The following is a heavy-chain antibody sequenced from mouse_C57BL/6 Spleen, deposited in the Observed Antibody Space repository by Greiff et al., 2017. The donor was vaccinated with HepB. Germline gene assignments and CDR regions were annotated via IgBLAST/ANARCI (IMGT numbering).Heavy chain of an antibody. Sequence: QVQLQQPGAELVKPGASVKLSCKASGYTFTSYWMQWVKQRPGQGLEWIGEIDPSDSYTNYNQKFKGKATLTVDTSSSTAYMQLSSLTSEDSAVYYCAIEEYYYVNHVDYWGQGTTLTVSS. V-gene: IGHV1-50*01. D-gene: IGHD2-1*01. J-gene: IGHJ2*01. CDR2: IDPSDSYT. CDR1: GYTFTSYW. CDR3: AIEEYYYVNHVDY.